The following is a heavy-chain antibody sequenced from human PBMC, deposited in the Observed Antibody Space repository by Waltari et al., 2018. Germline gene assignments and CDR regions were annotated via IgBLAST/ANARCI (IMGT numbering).Heavy chain of an antibody. V-gene: IGHV4-38-2*01. Sequence: QVQLQESGPGLVKPSETLSLPCAVPGYSISSGYYWGWIRQPPGKGLEWIGSIYHSGSTYYNPSLKSRVTISVDTSKNQFSLKLSSVTAADTAVYYCASATVTTPPYYFDYWGQGTLVTVSS. CDR3: ASATVTTPPYYFDY. CDR1: GYSISSGYY. J-gene: IGHJ4*02. D-gene: IGHD4-17*01. CDR2: IYHSGST.